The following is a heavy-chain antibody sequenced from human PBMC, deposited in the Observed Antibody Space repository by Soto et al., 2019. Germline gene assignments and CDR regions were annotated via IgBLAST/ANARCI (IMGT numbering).Heavy chain of an antibody. Sequence: ESGGGVVQPGRSLRLSCAASGFTFSSYGMHWVRQAPGKGLEWVAVISYDGSNKYYADSVKGRFTISRDNSKNTLYLQMNSLRAEDTAVYYCAKDRVVGATFPRNINYWGQGTLVTVSS. J-gene: IGHJ4*02. D-gene: IGHD1-26*01. CDR2: ISYDGSNK. CDR1: GFTFSSYG. CDR3: AKDRVVGATFPRNINY. V-gene: IGHV3-30*18.